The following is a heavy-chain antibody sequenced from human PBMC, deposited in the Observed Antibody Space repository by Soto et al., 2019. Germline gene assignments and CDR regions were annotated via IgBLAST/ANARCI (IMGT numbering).Heavy chain of an antibody. Sequence: QVQLQESGPGLVKPSGTLSLTCAVSGGSINSYNWWSWVRQPPGKGLEWIGEIYHSGSTNYNPSLKSRVTTSVDKSKNQFSLKLSSATAADTAVYYCASLPATSDFDYWGQGTLVTVSS. CDR2: IYHSGST. V-gene: IGHV4-4*02. CDR1: GGSINSYNW. CDR3: ASLPATSDFDY. J-gene: IGHJ4*02. D-gene: IGHD2-2*01.